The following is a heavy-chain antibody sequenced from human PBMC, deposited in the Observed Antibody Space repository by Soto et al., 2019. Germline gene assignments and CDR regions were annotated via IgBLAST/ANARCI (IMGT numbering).Heavy chain of an antibody. D-gene: IGHD3-22*01. J-gene: IGHJ4*02. CDR1: GGSVRSGTYY. V-gene: IGHV4-61*01. CDR2: IYDRGT. CDR3: ARDRYDSSGCFDF. Sequence: SETLSLTCTVSGGSVRSGTYYWSWIRQPPGKGLEWIGYIYDRGTNYNPSLKSRVTISLDTSKNQFSLKLTSVTAADTAVYYCARDRYDSSGCFDFWGPGTLVTV.